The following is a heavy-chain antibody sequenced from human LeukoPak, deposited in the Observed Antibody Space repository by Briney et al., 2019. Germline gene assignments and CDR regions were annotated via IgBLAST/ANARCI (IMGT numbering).Heavy chain of an antibody. D-gene: IGHD2-21*02. CDR2: ISYDGSNK. J-gene: IGHJ4*02. CDR1: GFTFSSYG. V-gene: IGHV3-30*18. CDR3: AKDLERHIVVVTASAVDY. Sequence: GGSLRLSCAASGFTFSSYGMHWVRQAPGKGLEWVAVISYDGSNKYYADSVKGRFTISRDNSKNTLYLQMNSLRAEDTAVYYCAKDLERHIVVVTASAVDYWGQGTLVTVSS.